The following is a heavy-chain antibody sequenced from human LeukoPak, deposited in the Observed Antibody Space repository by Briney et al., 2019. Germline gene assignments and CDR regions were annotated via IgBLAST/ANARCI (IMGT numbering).Heavy chain of an antibody. Sequence: SETLSLTCAVYGGSFSGYYWSWIRQPPGKGLEWIGEINHSGSTNYNPSLKSRVTISVDTSKNQFSLKLSSVTAADTAVYYCARGNGGISWYLPRGRFDPWGQGTLVTVSS. CDR1: GGSFSGYY. V-gene: IGHV4-34*01. J-gene: IGHJ5*02. CDR2: INHSGST. D-gene: IGHD6-13*01. CDR3: ARGNGGISWYLPRGRFDP.